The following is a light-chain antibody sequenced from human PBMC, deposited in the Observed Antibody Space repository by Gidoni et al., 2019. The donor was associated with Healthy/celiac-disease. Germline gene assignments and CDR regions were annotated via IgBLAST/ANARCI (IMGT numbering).Light chain of an antibody. J-gene: IGKJ4*01. CDR2: AAS. Sequence: DIQMTHSPSSLSASVGDRVTITCRASQSISSYLNWYQQKPGKAPKLLIYAASSSQSGVPSRCSGSGSGTDFTLTISSLQPEDFANYYCQQSYSTPLTFGGXTKVEIK. V-gene: IGKV1-39*01. CDR3: QQSYSTPLT. CDR1: QSISSY.